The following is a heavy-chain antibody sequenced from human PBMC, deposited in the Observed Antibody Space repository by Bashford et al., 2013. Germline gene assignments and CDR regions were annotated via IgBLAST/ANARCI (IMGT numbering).Heavy chain of an antibody. CDR1: S. V-gene: IGHV4-34*01. Sequence: SRRWIRQPPGKGLEWIGHIDHTGSPNYNPSLASRVSMSIDASTRQFSLTLTSVTAADAATYYCAANNFVSEDWGPGTLVTVSS. J-gene: IGHJ4*02. CDR3: AANNFVSED. CDR2: IDHTGSP. D-gene: IGHD1-20*01.